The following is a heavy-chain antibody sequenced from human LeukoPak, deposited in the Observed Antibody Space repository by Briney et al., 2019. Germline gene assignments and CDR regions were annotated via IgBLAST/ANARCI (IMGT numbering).Heavy chain of an antibody. D-gene: IGHD5-24*01. CDR1: GFPFSSYW. J-gene: IGHJ4*02. CDR3: TRVGYIAEGIDY. Sequence: GGTLRLSCVASGFPFSSYWMTWVRQAPGKGLEWVANIKQDGSKKSYVDSVKGRFTISRDNAKNSLYLQMNSLRAEDTAIYYCTRVGYIAEGIDYWGQGTLVTVSS. V-gene: IGHV3-7*04. CDR2: IKQDGSKK.